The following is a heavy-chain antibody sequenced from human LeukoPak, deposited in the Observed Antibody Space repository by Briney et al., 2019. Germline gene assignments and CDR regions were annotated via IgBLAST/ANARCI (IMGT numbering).Heavy chain of an antibody. J-gene: IGHJ4*02. D-gene: IGHD3-22*01. V-gene: IGHV3-23*01. Sequence: GGSLRLSCAASGFTFSSYWMSWVRQAPGKGLEWVSAISGSGGSTYYADSVKGRFTISRDNSKNTLYLQMNSPRAEDTAVYYCAKVGVGYYYDSSVVYWGQGTLVTVSS. CDR2: ISGSGGST. CDR1: GFTFSSYW. CDR3: AKVGVGYYYDSSVVY.